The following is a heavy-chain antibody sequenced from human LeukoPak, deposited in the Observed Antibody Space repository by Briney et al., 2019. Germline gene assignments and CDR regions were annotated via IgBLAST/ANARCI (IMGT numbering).Heavy chain of an antibody. CDR1: GFTFSSYS. D-gene: IGHD3-10*01. Sequence: GGSLRLSCAASGFTFSSYSMNWVRQAPGKGLEWVSSISSSSSYIYYADSVKGRFTISRDNAKNSLYLQMNSLRAEDTAVYYCARGESHYYGSGSYAYWGQGTLVTVSS. J-gene: IGHJ4*02. V-gene: IGHV3-21*01. CDR3: ARGESHYYGSGSYAY. CDR2: ISSSSSYI.